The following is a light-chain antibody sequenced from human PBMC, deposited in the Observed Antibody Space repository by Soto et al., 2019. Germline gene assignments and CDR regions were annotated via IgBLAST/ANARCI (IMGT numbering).Light chain of an antibody. V-gene: IGKV3-15*01. J-gene: IGKJ1*01. CDR2: AAS. CDR3: QQYNNWPRT. Sequence: EIVLTQSPATLSLSPGERVTLSCRASQSVSTYLAWYQQKPGRAPRLLIYAASNRATGIPARFSGSGSGTEFTLTISSLQSEDSAIYYCQQYNNWPRTFGQGTKVDIK. CDR1: QSVSTY.